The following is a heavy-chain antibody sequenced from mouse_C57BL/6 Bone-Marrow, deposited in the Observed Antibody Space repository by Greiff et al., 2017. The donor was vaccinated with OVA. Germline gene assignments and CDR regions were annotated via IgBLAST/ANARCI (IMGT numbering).Heavy chain of an antibody. CDR3: ARSGGTTTVVSHWYFDV. CDR1: GYTFTSYG. D-gene: IGHD1-1*01. CDR2: IYPRSGNT. Sequence: VQLQQSGAELARPGASVKLSCKASGYTFTSYGISWVKQRTGQGLEWIGEIYPRSGNTYYNEKFKGKATLPAEKSSSTAYMELRSLTSEDSAVYFCARSGGTTTVVSHWYFDVWGTGTTVTVSS. V-gene: IGHV1-81*01. J-gene: IGHJ1*03.